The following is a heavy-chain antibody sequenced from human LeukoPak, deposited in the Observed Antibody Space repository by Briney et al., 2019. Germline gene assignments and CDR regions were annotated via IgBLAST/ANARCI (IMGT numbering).Heavy chain of an antibody. V-gene: IGHV3-7*01. CDR2: VMKDGIDK. J-gene: IGHJ4*01. Sequence: PGGSLRLSCVASGFSISNYWMGWARQAPGKGLEWVANVMKDGIDKYYVTSVRGRFIVSRDNGKNSLSLQMNSLTVDDTARYYCVRDLSSGWAYWGQGTVVTVSS. CDR1: GFSISNYW. D-gene: IGHD3-22*01. CDR3: VRDLSSGWAY.